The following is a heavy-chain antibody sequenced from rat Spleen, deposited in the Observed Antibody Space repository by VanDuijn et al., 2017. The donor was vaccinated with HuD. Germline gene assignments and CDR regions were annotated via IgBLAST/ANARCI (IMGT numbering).Heavy chain of an antibody. D-gene: IGHD1-1*01. CDR3: ARSDGVHYYLPFAD. CDR1: GHSISSAYR. Sequence: EVQLQESGPGLVKPSQSLSLTCSVSGHSISSAYRWNWIRKFPGNKMEWIGHITNSGIASYNPSLKSRISITRDTSKNHFFLQVNSVSSEDTATYYCARSDGVHYYLPFADWGQGSLVTVSS. V-gene: IGHV3-3*01. J-gene: IGHJ3*01. CDR2: ITNSGIA.